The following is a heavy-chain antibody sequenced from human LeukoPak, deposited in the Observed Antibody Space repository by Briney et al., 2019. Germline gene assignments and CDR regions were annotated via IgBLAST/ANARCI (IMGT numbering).Heavy chain of an antibody. D-gene: IGHD2-2*01. CDR3: ARAGEVPAAPFDY. CDR2: IIPIFGTA. J-gene: IGHJ4*02. Sequence: GASVKVSCKASGGTFSSYAISWVRQAPGQGLEWMGGIIPIFGTANYAQKFQGRVTITADESTSTAYMELSSLRSEDTAVYYCARAGEVPAAPFDYWGQGTLVTVSS. V-gene: IGHV1-69*13. CDR1: GGTFSSYA.